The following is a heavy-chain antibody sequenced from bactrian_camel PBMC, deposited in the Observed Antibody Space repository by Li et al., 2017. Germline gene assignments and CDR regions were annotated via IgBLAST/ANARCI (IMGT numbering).Heavy chain of an antibody. CDR2: ISVDGST. J-gene: IGHJ6*01. D-gene: IGHD4*01. CDR3: AADTSMVRKKWRLCSAATRTRADGGY. Sequence: VQLVESGGGSVQAGGSLRLSCTASGFTINTSDMGWYRQPPDDECALISMISVDGSTYYSDSVKDRFTISQDNAKNTIYLQMNSLTPEDTAVYYCAADTSMVRKKWRLCSAATRTRADGGYWGRGTQVTVS. CDR1: GFTINTSD. V-gene: IGHV3S63*01.